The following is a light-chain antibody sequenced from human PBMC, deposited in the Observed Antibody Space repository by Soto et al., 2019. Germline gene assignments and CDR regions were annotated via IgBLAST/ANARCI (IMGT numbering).Light chain of an antibody. V-gene: IGLV1-44*01. CDR1: SSNIGRNT. Sequence: QSVLAQSPSASGTPGQRVTISCSGSSSNIGRNTVSWYQQFPGTAPTLLVYSDTQRPSGVPDRFSGSKSGTSASLAISGLLSEDEADYYCATWDDSLNGWVFGGGTKLTVL. J-gene: IGLJ3*02. CDR2: SDT. CDR3: ATWDDSLNGWV.